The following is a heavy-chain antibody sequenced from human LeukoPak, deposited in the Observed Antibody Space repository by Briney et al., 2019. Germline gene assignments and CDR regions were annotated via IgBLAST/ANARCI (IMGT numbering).Heavy chain of an antibody. CDR1: GFTFSSYW. V-gene: IGHV3-7*01. CDR3: ARQPFGPGTYLQY. J-gene: IGHJ1*01. D-gene: IGHD3-10*01. Sequence: PGGSLRLSCAASGFTFSSYWMSWVRQAPGKGLEWVANIKQDGSEKYYVDSVKGRFTISRDNAKNSLYLQMNSLRAEDTAVYYCARQPFGPGTYLQYWGQGTLVTVSS. CDR2: IKQDGSEK.